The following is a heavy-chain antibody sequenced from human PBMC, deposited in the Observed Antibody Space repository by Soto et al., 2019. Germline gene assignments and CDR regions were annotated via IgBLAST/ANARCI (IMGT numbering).Heavy chain of an antibody. V-gene: IGHV3-11*01. Sequence: GGSLRLSCAASGSTFSDYYMSWIRQAPGKGLEWVSYISSSGSTIYYADSVKGRFTISRDNAKNSLYLQMNSLRAEDTAVYYCARAYDDYIWGSYRHWGQGTLVTVSS. D-gene: IGHD3-16*02. CDR3: ARAYDDYIWGSYRH. CDR1: GSTFSDYY. J-gene: IGHJ4*02. CDR2: ISSSGSTI.